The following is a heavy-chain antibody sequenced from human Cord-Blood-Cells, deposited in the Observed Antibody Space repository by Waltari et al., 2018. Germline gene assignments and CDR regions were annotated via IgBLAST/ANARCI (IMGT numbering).Heavy chain of an antibody. D-gene: IGHD2-2*01. Sequence: QVQLVQSGAEVKKPGASVKVSCKVSGYTLTELSMHWVRKAPGKGLAWMGSLEPEAGETIYAQKFQGIVTMTEDTTTDTAYMELSSLRSEDTAVYYCATRLRVVPAVDYWGQGTLVTVSS. V-gene: IGHV1-24*01. CDR3: ATRLRVVPAVDY. CDR2: LEPEAGET. J-gene: IGHJ4*02. CDR1: GYTLTELS.